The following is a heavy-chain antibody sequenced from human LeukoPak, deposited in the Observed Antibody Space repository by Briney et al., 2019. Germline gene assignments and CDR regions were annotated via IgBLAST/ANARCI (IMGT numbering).Heavy chain of an antibody. CDR1: GFTFDDYA. Sequence: GRSLRLSCAASGFTFDDYAMHWVRQAPGKGLEWVSGISWNSGSIGYADSVKGRFTISRDNAKNSLYLQMNSLRAEDTALYYCAKAHGLILVRGVMFDYWGQGTLVTVSS. CDR2: ISWNSGSI. J-gene: IGHJ4*02. CDR3: AKAHGLILVRGVMFDY. V-gene: IGHV3-9*01. D-gene: IGHD3-10*01.